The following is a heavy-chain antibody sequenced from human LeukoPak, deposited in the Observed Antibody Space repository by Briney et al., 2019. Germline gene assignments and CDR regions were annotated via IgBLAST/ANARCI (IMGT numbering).Heavy chain of an antibody. J-gene: IGHJ5*02. D-gene: IGHD2-2*01. CDR1: GYTFTSYG. Sequence: ASVKVSCXASGYTFTSYGISWVRQAPGQGLEWMGWISAYNGNTNYAQKLQGRVTMTTDTSTSTAYMELRSLRSDDTAVYYCARGCSSTSCLNWFDPWGQGTLVTVSS. V-gene: IGHV1-18*01. CDR3: ARGCSSTSCLNWFDP. CDR2: ISAYNGNT.